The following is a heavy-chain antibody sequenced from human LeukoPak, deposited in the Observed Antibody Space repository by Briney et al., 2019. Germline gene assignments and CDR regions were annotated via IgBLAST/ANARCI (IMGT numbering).Heavy chain of an antibody. J-gene: IGHJ5*02. CDR1: GGSLSAYY. CDR2: IYYSGST. D-gene: IGHD2-15*01. Sequence: SETLSLTCTVSGGSLSAYYWSWIRQPPGKGLEWIGYIYYSGSTNYNPSLKSRVTISVDTSKNQFSLKLTSVTAADTAVYYCARIARSCYGWFDPWGQGTLVTVSS. V-gene: IGHV4-59*01. CDR3: ARIARSCYGWFDP.